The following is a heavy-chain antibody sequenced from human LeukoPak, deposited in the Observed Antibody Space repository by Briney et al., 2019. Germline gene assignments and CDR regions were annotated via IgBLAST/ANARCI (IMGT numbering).Heavy chain of an antibody. V-gene: IGHV1-69*13. D-gene: IGHD3-10*01. J-gene: IGHJ4*02. CDR3: ARAGRFTMVRGVTWYYFDY. Sequence: SVKVSCKASGYTFTNYYMNWVRQAPGQGLEWMGGIIPIFGTANYAQKFQGRVTITADESTSTAYMELSSLRSEDTAVYYCARAGRFTMVRGVTWYYFDYWGQGTLVSVSS. CDR2: IIPIFGTA. CDR1: GYTFTNYY.